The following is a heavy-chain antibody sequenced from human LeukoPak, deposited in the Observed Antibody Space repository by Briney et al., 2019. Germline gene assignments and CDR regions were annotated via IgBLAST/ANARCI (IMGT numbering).Heavy chain of an antibody. D-gene: IGHD6-19*01. Sequence: GGSLRLSCAASGFIFNTYALHWVRQAPGKGLEWVAVVSYDGGAKYYADSVKGRFTISRDNSKNTVDLQMYSLRAEDSAVYYCARSLGSGWIHLVEYWGQGTLVTVS. J-gene: IGHJ4*02. CDR3: ARSLGSGWIHLVEY. CDR2: VSYDGGAK. CDR1: GFIFNTYA. V-gene: IGHV3-30*03.